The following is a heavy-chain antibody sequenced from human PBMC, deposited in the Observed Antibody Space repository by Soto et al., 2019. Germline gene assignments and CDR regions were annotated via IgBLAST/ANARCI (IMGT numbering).Heavy chain of an antibody. V-gene: IGHV3-33*01. D-gene: IGHD4-17*01. CDR1: GFTFSSYG. CDR3: ARVTTGYYYYYGMDV. J-gene: IGHJ6*02. Sequence: QVRLVESGGGVVQPGRSLRLSCAASGFTFSSYGMHWVRQAPGKGLEWVAVIWYDGSNKYYADSVKGRFTISRDNSKNTLYLQMNSLRAEDTAVYYCARVTTGYYYYYGMDVWGQGTTVTVSS. CDR2: IWYDGSNK.